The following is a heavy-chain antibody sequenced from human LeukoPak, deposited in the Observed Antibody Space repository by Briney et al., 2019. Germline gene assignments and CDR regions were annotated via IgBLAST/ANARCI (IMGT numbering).Heavy chain of an antibody. Sequence: SVKVSCKASGGTFSSYAISWVRQAPGQGLEWMGGIIPIFGTANYAQKFQGRVTITADKSTSTAYMELSSLRSEDTAVYYCVSGFSTDTAPDYWGQGTLVTVSS. J-gene: IGHJ4*02. CDR1: GGTFSSYA. D-gene: IGHD5-18*01. CDR2: IIPIFGTA. CDR3: VSGFSTDTAPDY. V-gene: IGHV1-69*06.